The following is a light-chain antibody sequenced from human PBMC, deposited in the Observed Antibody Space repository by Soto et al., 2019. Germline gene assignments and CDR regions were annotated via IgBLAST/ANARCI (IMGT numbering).Light chain of an antibody. V-gene: IGKV1-39*01. CDR3: QQSYSRPPT. Sequence: DIQMTQSPSSLSASVGDRVTIPCRAIQSIGKYLSWFQQKPGKAPKLLIYAASTLQSGVPSRFSGSGSGTDFTLTINSLQPEDFGTYYCQQSYSRPPTFGQGTNLQIK. CDR1: QSIGKY. J-gene: IGKJ2*01. CDR2: AAS.